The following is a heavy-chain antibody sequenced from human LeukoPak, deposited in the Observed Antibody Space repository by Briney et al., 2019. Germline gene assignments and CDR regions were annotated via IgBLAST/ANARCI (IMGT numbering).Heavy chain of an antibody. CDR1: GGSISSYY. J-gene: IGHJ5*02. V-gene: IGHV4-59*12. D-gene: IGHD3-9*01. Sequence: PSETLSLTCTVSGGSISSYYWSWIRQPPGKGLEWIGYIYYSGSTNYNPSLKSRVPISVDTSKNQFSLKLSSVTAADTAVYYCARVNGLRYYDILTGYYPLNWFDPWGQGTLVTVSS. CDR2: IYYSGST. CDR3: ARVNGLRYYDILTGYYPLNWFDP.